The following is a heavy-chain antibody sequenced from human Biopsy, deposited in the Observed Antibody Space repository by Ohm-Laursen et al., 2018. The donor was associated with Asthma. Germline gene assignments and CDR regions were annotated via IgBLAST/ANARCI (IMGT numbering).Heavy chain of an antibody. D-gene: IGHD2-8*01. V-gene: IGHV4-31*02. Sequence: SQTLSLTWTVSGGSVSSGSYYWSWIRQPPGKGLEWIGYINYSGSTFYSPSLESRVTVSVDTSKNQFSLKLSSVTAADTAVYYCARDLSGYCTSSACYGFDSWGQGTLVTVSS. CDR3: ARDLSGYCTSSACYGFDS. CDR1: GGSVSSGSYY. J-gene: IGHJ5*01. CDR2: INYSGST.